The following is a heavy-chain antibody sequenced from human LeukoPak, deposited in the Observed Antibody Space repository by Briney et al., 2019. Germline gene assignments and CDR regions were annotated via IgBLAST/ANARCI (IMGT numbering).Heavy chain of an antibody. CDR3: AKNPFVGYGSDHFDD. V-gene: IGHV3-23*01. CDR2: ISGSGGNT. J-gene: IGHJ4*02. Sequence: PGGSLRLSCAASGFTFSSYAMSWVRQAPGKGLEWVSAISGSGGNTYYADSVKGRFTISRDNSKNTLYLQMDSLRAEDTAVYHCAKNPFVGYGSDHFDDWGQGTLVTVSS. CDR1: GFTFSSYA. D-gene: IGHD3-10*01.